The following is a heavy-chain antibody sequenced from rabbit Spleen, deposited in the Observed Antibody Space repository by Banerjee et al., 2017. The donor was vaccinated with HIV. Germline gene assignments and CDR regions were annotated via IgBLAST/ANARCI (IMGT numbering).Heavy chain of an antibody. CDR3: ATIEAATSGFNL. D-gene: IGHD1-1*01. V-gene: IGHV1S40*01. J-gene: IGHJ4*01. CDR2: IVVGQGRT. Sequence: QSLEESGGDLVKPGASLTLTCTASGFSFSSSYWICWVRQAPGKGLEWVGTIVVGQGRTYYANWVNGRFTFSSDNAQSTVDLQMNSLTAADTATYFCATIEAATSGFNLWGQGTLVTVS. CDR1: GFSFSSSYW.